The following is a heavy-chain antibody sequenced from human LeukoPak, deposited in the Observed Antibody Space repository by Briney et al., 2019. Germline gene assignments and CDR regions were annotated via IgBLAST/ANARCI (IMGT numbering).Heavy chain of an antibody. D-gene: IGHD3-3*01. V-gene: IGHV4-39*07. CDR2: IYYSGST. CDR1: GGSISSSSYY. J-gene: IGHJ6*03. Sequence: PSETLSLTCTVSGGSISSSSYYWGWIRQPPGKGLEWIGSIYYSGSTNYNPSLKSRVTISVDTSKNQFSLKLSSVTAADTAVYYCARDSGITYYDFWSGYYHYYYMDVWGRGTTVTVSS. CDR3: ARDSGITYYDFWSGYYHYYYMDV.